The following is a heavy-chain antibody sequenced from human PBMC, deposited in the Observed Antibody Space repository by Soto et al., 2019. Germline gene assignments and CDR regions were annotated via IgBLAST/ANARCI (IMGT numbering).Heavy chain of an antibody. V-gene: IGHV1-18*01. D-gene: IGHD1-26*01. Sequence: ASVKVSCKASGYTFTIYGISWVRQAPGQGLEWMGWISAYNGNTNYAQKLQGRVTMTTDTSTSAAYMELRSLRSDDTAVYYCARDPNPGGELPENWFDPWGQGTLVTVSS. CDR1: GYTFTIYG. CDR2: ISAYNGNT. CDR3: ARDPNPGGELPENWFDP. J-gene: IGHJ5*02.